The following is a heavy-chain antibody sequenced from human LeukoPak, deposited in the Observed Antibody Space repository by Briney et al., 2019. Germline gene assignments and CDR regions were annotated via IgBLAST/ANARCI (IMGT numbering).Heavy chain of an antibody. D-gene: IGHD5-12*01. J-gene: IGHJ4*02. CDR3: ARLPGIVATIERYFDY. Sequence: KVSCKGSGYSFNSYWIGWVRQMPGKGLEWMGIIYPGDSDTRYSPSFQGQVTISADKSISTAYLQWSSLKASDTAMYYCARLPGIVATIERYFDYWGQGTLVTVSS. CDR1: GYSFNSYW. CDR2: IYPGDSDT. V-gene: IGHV5-51*01.